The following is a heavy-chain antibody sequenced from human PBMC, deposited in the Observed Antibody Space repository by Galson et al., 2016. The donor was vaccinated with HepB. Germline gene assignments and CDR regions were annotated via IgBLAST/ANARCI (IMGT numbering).Heavy chain of an antibody. J-gene: IGHJ4*02. Sequence: SLRLSCAASGFSFSSYWMSWVRQAPGKGLEWVANIKQDGSEKNYVDSVKGRFTISRDNAKNSPYLQMNSLRAEDTAVYYCAREGRSWYPGFFDYWGQGTLVTVSS. D-gene: IGHD6-13*01. CDR2: IKQDGSEK. CDR3: AREGRSWYPGFFDY. CDR1: GFSFSSYW. V-gene: IGHV3-7*05.